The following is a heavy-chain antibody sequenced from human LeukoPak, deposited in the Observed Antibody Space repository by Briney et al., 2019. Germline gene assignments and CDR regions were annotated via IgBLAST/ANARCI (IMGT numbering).Heavy chain of an antibody. D-gene: IGHD3-10*01. Sequence: SETLSLTCAVYGGSFSGYYWSWIRQPPGKGLEWIGEINHSGSTNYNPSLKSRVTISVDTSKNQFSLKLSALTAADTAVYYCARRSGASGSGSYYIPRTYSFDYWGQGTLVTVSS. CDR1: GGSFSGYY. CDR3: ARRSGASGSGSYYIPRTYSFDY. V-gene: IGHV4-34*01. CDR2: INHSGST. J-gene: IGHJ4*02.